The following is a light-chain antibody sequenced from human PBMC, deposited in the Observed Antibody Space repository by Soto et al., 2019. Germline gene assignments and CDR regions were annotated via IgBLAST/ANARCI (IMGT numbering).Light chain of an antibody. CDR3: QQWSDYILT. Sequence: DIHMTQSPSTLSASVGDRVTITCRASQSLTMWLAWYQQKPGKAPNLLIYKTSSLESGVPSRFSGSGSGTAFTLPIRRLQPDEFGINYCQQWSDYILTFVLGTNVELK. V-gene: IGKV1-5*03. CDR1: QSLTMW. J-gene: IGKJ1*01. CDR2: KTS.